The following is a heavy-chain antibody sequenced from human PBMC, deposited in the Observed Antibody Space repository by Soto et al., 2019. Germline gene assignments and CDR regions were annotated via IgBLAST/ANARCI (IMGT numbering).Heavy chain of an antibody. Sequence: PSETLSLTCSVSGASISNHHWSCFRQPPGKGLEWIAYFHNNGDTNYNPSLKSRVTISEDTSKNQFSLKLNSVTAANTAVYYCARLSATVALDYWGQGTLVTVSS. CDR2: FHNNGDT. J-gene: IGHJ4*02. V-gene: IGHV4-59*11. D-gene: IGHD4-17*01. CDR3: ARLSATVALDY. CDR1: GASISNHH.